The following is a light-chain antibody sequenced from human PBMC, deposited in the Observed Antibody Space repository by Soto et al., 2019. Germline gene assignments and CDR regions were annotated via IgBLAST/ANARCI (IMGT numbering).Light chain of an antibody. CDR3: QQYNSYPYT. V-gene: IGKV1-5*01. J-gene: IGKJ2*01. CDR1: QSISGW. Sequence: DIQMTQSPSTLSASVGDRVTITCRASQSISGWLAWYQQKPGRAPKLLIYDAFNLESGVPSRFSGSGSGTDFTLTISSLQPDDFATYSCQQYNSYPYTFGQGTKLEIK. CDR2: DAF.